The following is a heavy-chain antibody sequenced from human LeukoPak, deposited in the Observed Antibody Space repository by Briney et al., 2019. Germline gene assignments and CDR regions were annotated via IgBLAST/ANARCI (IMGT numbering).Heavy chain of an antibody. V-gene: IGHV1-2*06. CDR1: GYTFTGYY. D-gene: IGHD4-11*01. J-gene: IGHJ4*02. CDR3: ATMTTVTTDFDY. Sequence: ASVKVSCKASGYTFTGYYMHWMRQAPGQGLEWMGRINPNSGGTNYAQKFQGRVTMTRDTSISTAYMELSRLRSDDTAVYYCATMTTVTTDFDYWGQGTLVTVSS. CDR2: INPNSGGT.